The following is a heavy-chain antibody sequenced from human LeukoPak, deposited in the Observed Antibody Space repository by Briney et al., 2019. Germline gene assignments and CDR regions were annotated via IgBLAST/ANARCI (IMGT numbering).Heavy chain of an antibody. CDR3: ARDYYDSSGYADY. V-gene: IGHV3-11*01. J-gene: IGHJ4*02. D-gene: IGHD3-22*01. CDR2: ISSSGSTI. Sequence: GGSQRLSCAASGFTFSDYYMSWIRQAPGKGLEWVSYISSSGSTIYYADSVKGRFTISRDNAKNSLYLQMNSLRAEDTAVYYCARDYYDSSGYADYWGQGTLVTVSS. CDR1: GFTFSDYY.